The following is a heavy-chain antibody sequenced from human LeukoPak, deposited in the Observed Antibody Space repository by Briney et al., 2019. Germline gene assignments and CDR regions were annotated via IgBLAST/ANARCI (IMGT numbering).Heavy chain of an antibody. CDR3: ARSNWSYGSYYYYMDV. J-gene: IGHJ6*03. D-gene: IGHD1-7*01. CDR1: GFTFSSYS. Sequence: GGSLRLSCAASGFTFSSYSMNWVRQAPGKGLEWVSSISSSSSYIYYADSVKGRFTISRDNAKNSLYLQMNSLRAEDTALYHCARSNWSYGSYYYYMDVWGKGTTVTVSS. V-gene: IGHV3-21*04. CDR2: ISSSSSYI.